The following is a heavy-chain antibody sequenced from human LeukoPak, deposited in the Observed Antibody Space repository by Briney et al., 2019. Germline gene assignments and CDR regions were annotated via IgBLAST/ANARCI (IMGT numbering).Heavy chain of an antibody. D-gene: IGHD5-18*01. CDR1: GYAFSSNY. CDR2: INPSAGST. V-gene: IGHV1-46*01. Sequence: ASVKVSCKASGYAFSSNYIHWVRRAPGQGLQWMGIINPSAGSTTYAQRFQGRVTMTRDTSTSTVYMELSSLRSEDTAVYYCASGVVLHEYTYGTFDYWGQGTLVTVSS. CDR3: ASGVVLHEYTYGTFDY. J-gene: IGHJ4*02.